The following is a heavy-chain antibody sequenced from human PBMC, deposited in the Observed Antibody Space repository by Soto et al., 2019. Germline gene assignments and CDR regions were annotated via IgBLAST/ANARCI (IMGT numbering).Heavy chain of an antibody. J-gene: IGHJ5*02. V-gene: IGHV3-7*05. Sequence: XXSLRLSFVASGFSISNYWMRWVPQGPGKGPEGVANIKQDASEKYYVDSVKGRFTISRDNAENSLYLQMTSLRAEDTAVYHCARSLSAIPGESWGQGTLVTVSS. CDR3: ARSLSAIPGES. D-gene: IGHD2-21*01. CDR2: IKQDASEK. CDR1: GFSISNYW.